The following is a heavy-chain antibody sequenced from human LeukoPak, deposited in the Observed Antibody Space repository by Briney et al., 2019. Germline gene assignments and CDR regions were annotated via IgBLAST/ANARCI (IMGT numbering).Heavy chain of an antibody. CDR1: RFSFSDYT. J-gene: IGHJ3*02. CDR3: ARVGGTYYYDSSGYYAFDI. V-gene: IGHV3-23*01. D-gene: IGHD3-22*01. Sequence: PGGSLRLSCAASRFSFSDYTMSWVRQLPGKGLEWVSGIRHSGVDSSYADSVKGRFTISRDNSKNTLYLQMNSLRAEDTAVYYCARVGGTYYYDSSGYYAFDIWGQGTMVTVSS. CDR2: IRHSGVDS.